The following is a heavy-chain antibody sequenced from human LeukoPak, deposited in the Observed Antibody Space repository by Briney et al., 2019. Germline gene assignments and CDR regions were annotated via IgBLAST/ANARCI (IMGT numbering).Heavy chain of an antibody. CDR1: GGTFSSYA. CDR2: IIPIFGTA. V-gene: IGHV1-69*13. Sequence: ASVKVSCKASGGTFSSYAISWVRQAPRQGLEWMGGIIPIFGTANYAQKFQGRVTIIADESTSTAYMELSSLRSEDTAVYYCAREKGYGDIPADAFDIWGQGTMVTVSS. CDR3: AREKGYGDIPADAFDI. D-gene: IGHD4-17*01. J-gene: IGHJ3*02.